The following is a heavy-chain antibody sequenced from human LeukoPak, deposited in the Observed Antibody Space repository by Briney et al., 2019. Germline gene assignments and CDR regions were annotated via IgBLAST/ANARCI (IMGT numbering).Heavy chain of an antibody. J-gene: IGHJ5*02. CDR1: GGSFSDYY. Sequence: SETLSLTCAVYGGSFSDYYWSWIRQPPGKGLEWIGEINHSGSTTYNPSLKSRVTISVDTSKSQFSLKLSSVTAADTAVYYCARVDCSSTSCYYNWFDPWGQGTLVTVSS. CDR3: ARVDCSSTSCYYNWFDP. V-gene: IGHV4-34*01. CDR2: INHSGST. D-gene: IGHD2-2*01.